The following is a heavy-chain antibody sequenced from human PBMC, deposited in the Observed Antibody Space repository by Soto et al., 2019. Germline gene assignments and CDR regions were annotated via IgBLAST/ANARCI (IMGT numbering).Heavy chain of an antibody. Sequence: GESLKISCQVSGDSFTRYRIAWVRQMPGNGLEWMGTIYPGDSDTRYSPSFQGQVTISADKSTSTVYLQWSTLKASDTAMFYCATRWGNCFDPWGQGTQVTVSS. CDR2: IYPGDSDT. V-gene: IGHV5-51*01. CDR1: GDSFTRYR. CDR3: ATRWGNCFDP. D-gene: IGHD1-26*01. J-gene: IGHJ5*02.